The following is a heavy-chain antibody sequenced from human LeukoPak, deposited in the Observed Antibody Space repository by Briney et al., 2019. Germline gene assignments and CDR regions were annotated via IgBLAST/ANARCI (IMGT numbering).Heavy chain of an antibody. CDR3: ASDDSGSYYY. Sequence: SETLSLTCTVSGGSISSYYWNWIRQPPGKGLEWIGHIYYSGSTNYSPSLKSRVTISVDTSKNQFSLKLSSVTAADTAVYYCASDDSGSYYYWGQGTLVTVSS. V-gene: IGHV4-59*08. J-gene: IGHJ4*02. D-gene: IGHD1-26*01. CDR1: GGSISSYY. CDR2: IYYSGST.